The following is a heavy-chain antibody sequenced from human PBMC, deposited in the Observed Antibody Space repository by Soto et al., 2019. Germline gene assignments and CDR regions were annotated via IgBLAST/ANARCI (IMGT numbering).Heavy chain of an antibody. CDR2: IYWNDDK. V-gene: IGHV2-5*01. D-gene: IGHD3-16*02. CDR3: AHRDDYVWGSYRNNYFDY. CDR1: GFSLSTSGVG. Sequence: GSGPTLVNPTQTLTLTCTFSGFSLSTSGVGVGWIRQPPGKALEWLALIYWNDDKRYSPSLKSRLTITKDTSKNQVVLTMTNMDPVDTATYYCAHRDDYVWGSYRNNYFDYWGQGTLVTVSS. J-gene: IGHJ4*02.